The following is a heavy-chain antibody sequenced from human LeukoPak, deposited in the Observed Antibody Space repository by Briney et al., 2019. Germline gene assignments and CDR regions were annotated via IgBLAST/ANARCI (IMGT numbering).Heavy chain of an antibody. CDR1: GGSISSYY. D-gene: IGHD3-3*01. J-gene: IGHJ5*02. Sequence: PSETLSLTCTVSGGSISSYYWSWIRQPPGKGLEWIGEINHSGSTNYNPSLKSRVTISVDTSKNQFSLKLSSVTAADTAVYYCARGRGGVAIFGVRVDNWFDPWGQGTLVTVSS. CDR3: ARGRGGVAIFGVRVDNWFDP. CDR2: INHSGST. V-gene: IGHV4-34*01.